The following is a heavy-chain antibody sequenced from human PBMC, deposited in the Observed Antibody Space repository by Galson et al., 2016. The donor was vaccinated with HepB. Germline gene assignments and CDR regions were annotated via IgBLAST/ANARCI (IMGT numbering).Heavy chain of an antibody. D-gene: IGHD3-22*01. Sequence: SVKVSCKASGGTFSTYAISWVRQAPGQGLEWMGGIIPIFGTADYSQRFQGRVTITAGESTSTAYMELSSLRSEDTAVYFCARQYYYDSSGYYYYGMDVWGQGTTVAVSS. CDR3: ARQYYYDSSGYYYYGMDV. CDR1: GGTFSTYA. CDR2: IIPIFGTA. V-gene: IGHV1-69*13. J-gene: IGHJ6*02.